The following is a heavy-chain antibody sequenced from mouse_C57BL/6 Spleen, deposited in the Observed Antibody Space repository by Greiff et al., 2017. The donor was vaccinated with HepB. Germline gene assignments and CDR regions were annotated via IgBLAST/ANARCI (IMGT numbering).Heavy chain of an antibody. Sequence: VQLQQPGAELVRPGSSVKLSCKASGYTFTSYWMDWVKQRPGQGLEWIGNIYPSDSEPHYNQKFKDKATLTVDKSSSTAYMQLSSLTSEDSAVYYCARGDYDGGYYFDYWGQGTTLTVSS. V-gene: IGHV1-61*01. CDR3: ARGDYDGGYYFDY. CDR1: GYTFTSYW. D-gene: IGHD2-4*01. CDR2: IYPSDSEP. J-gene: IGHJ2*01.